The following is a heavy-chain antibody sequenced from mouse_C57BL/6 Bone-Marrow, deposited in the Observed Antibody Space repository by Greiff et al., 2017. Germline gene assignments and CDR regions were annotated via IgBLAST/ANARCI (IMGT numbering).Heavy chain of an antibody. CDR2: SRNKANDYTT. V-gene: IGHV7-1*01. Sequence: EVKLVESGGGLVQSGRSLRLSCATSGFTFSDFYMEWVRQAPGKGLEWIAASRNKANDYTTEYSASVKGRFIVSRDTSQSILYLQMNALRAEDTAIYYCARDPYYGSSYGAMDYWGQGTSVTVSS. CDR3: ARDPYYGSSYGAMDY. CDR1: GFTFSDFY. J-gene: IGHJ4*01. D-gene: IGHD1-1*01.